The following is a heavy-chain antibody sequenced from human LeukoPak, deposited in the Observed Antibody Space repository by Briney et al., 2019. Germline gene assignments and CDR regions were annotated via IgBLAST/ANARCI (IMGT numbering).Heavy chain of an antibody. CDR1: GYTFSRHG. Sequence: ASVKVSCKTSGYTFSRHGITWVRQAPGQGLEGMGWVSVYNGNTNYAQNVQGRVTMTTDTSTNTAYMELRSLRSDDTAVYYCAKDIHPGLDSGASCCFDYWGQGTPVTVSS. CDR3: AKDIHPGLDSGASCCFDY. CDR2: VSVYNGNT. D-gene: IGHD3-22*01. V-gene: IGHV1-18*01. J-gene: IGHJ4*02.